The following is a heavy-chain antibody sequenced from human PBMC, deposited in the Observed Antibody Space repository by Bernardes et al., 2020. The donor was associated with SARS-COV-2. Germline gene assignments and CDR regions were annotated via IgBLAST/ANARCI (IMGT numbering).Heavy chain of an antibody. J-gene: IGHJ4*02. D-gene: IGHD1-26*01. CDR3: ARGESYYPHVDY. CDR1: GFTFSSYA. Sequence: GGSLRLSCAASGFTFSSYAMHWVRQAPGKGLEWVAVISYDGSNKYYADSVKGRFTISRDNSKNTLYLQMNSLGAEDTAVYYCARGESYYPHVDYWGQGTLVTVSS. CDR2: ISYDGSNK. V-gene: IGHV3-30-3*01.